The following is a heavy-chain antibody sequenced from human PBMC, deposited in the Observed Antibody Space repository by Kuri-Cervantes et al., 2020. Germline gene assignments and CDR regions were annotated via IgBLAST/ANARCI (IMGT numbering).Heavy chain of an antibody. CDR2: IWYDGSNK. CDR3: AKEGCSSTSCYGEYYYGMDV. D-gene: IGHD2-2*01. V-gene: IGHV3-33*06. CDR1: GFTFSSYG. Sequence: GESLKISCAASGFTFSSYGMHWVRQAPGKGLEWVAVIWYDGSNKYYADSVKGRFTISRDNSKNTLYLQMNSLRAEDTAVYYCAKEGCSSTSCYGEYYYGMDVWGQGTTVTVSS. J-gene: IGHJ6*02.